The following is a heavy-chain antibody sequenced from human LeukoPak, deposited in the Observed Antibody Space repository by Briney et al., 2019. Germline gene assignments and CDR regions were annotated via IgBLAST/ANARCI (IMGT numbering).Heavy chain of an antibody. CDR3: ARDRRGIAAAGTYWFDP. V-gene: IGHV1-69*04. Sequence: IIPILGIANYAQKFQGRVTITADKSTSTAYMELSSLRSEDTAVYYCARDRRGIAAAGTYWFDPWGQGTLVTVSS. CDR2: IIPILGIA. D-gene: IGHD6-13*01. J-gene: IGHJ5*02.